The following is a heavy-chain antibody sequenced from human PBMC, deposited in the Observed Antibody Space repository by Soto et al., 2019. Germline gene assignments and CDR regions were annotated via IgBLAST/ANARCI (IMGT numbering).Heavy chain of an antibody. CDR1: GFTIRSYG. CDR2: ISGYSGQT. CDR3: ARSPTKYVAARYYIRDFDY. D-gene: IGHD3-10*01. V-gene: IGHV1-18*04. Sequence: GASVKVSCKASGFTIRSYGITWVRQAPGQGLEWMGWISGYSGQTKYAQNVQDRVTMTTDTSTSTAYMELRSLRSDDTAVYYCARSPTKYVAARYYIRDFDYWGQGTLVTVSS. J-gene: IGHJ4*02.